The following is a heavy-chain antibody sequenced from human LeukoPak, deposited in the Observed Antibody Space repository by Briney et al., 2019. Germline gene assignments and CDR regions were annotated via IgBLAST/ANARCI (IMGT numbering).Heavy chain of an antibody. V-gene: IGHV4-38-2*01. J-gene: IGHJ1*01. CDR1: GYSISSGYY. CDR3: ARAGFVTYDSSGYWSYFQH. D-gene: IGHD3-22*01. Sequence: SETLSLTCAVSGYSISSGYYWGWIRQPPGKGLEWIGYIYYSGSTNYNPSLKSRVTISVDTSKNQFSLKLSSVTAADTAVYYCARAGFVTYDSSGYWSYFQHWGQGTLVTVSS. CDR2: IYYSGST.